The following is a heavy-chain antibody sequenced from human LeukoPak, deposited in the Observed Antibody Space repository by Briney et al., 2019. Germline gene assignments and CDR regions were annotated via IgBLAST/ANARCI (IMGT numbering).Heavy chain of an antibody. V-gene: IGHV3-23*01. CDR1: GFTFSSYA. J-gene: IGHJ6*02. CDR2: ISGSGGRT. D-gene: IGHD3-3*01. Sequence: GGPLRLSCAASGFTFSSYAMTWVRQTPGKGLEWVSPISGSGGRTDYADSVKGRFTISRDKSKNTLYLQMNSLRAEDTAVYYCAKGTGITIFGYGMDVWGQGTTVTVSS. CDR3: AKGTGITIFGYGMDV.